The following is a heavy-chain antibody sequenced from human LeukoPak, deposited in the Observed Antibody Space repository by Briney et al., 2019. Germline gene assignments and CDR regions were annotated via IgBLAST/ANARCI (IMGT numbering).Heavy chain of an antibody. D-gene: IGHD3-9*01. CDR2: IYYSGST. J-gene: IGHJ4*02. CDR3: ARGGIFFDY. CDR1: GGSISSYY. V-gene: IGHV4-59*01. Sequence: SETLSLTCTVSGGSISSYYWSWIRQPPGKGLEWIGYIYYSGSTNYNPSLKSRVTISVDTSKNQFSLKLSSVTAADTAVYYCARGGIFFDYWGQGTLVTVSS.